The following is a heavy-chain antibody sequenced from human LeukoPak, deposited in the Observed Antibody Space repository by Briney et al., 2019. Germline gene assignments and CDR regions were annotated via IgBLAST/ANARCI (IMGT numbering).Heavy chain of an antibody. CDR1: GYTFTGYY. CDR2: INPNSGGT. V-gene: IGHV1-2*02. Sequence: ASVKVSCKASGYTFTGYYMHWVRQAPGQRLEWMGWINPNSGGTNYAQKFQGRVTMTRDTSISTAYMELSRLRSDDTAVYYCARDIRGYDYVWGSYLDYWGQGTLVTVSS. J-gene: IGHJ4*02. CDR3: ARDIRGYDYVWGSYLDY. D-gene: IGHD3-16*02.